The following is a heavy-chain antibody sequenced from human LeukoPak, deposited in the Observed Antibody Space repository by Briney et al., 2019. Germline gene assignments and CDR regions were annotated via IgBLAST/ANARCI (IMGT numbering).Heavy chain of an antibody. V-gene: IGHV3-30-3*02. D-gene: IGHD3-3*01. Sequence: GGSLRLSCAASGFTFSSYAMHWVRQAPGKGLEWVAVISYDGSNKYYADSVKGRFTISRDNSKNTLYLQMNSLRAEDTAVYYCAKLLGTYYDFWSGPPLSDYWGQGTLVTVSS. J-gene: IGHJ4*02. CDR2: ISYDGSNK. CDR1: GFTFSSYA. CDR3: AKLLGTYYDFWSGPPLSDY.